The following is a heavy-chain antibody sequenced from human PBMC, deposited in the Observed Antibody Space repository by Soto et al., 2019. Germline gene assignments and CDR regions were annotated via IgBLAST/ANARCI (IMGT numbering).Heavy chain of an antibody. CDR1: GFTVSSNY. D-gene: IGHD6-19*01. V-gene: IGHV3-74*02. CDR3: ARVAVVTRGIDY. CDR2: VNEWGTDS. Sequence: EVQLVETGGGLIQPGGSLRLSCAASGFTVSSNYMTWVRQAPGKGLVWVSRVNEWGTDSNYADSVKGRFTISRDNAKNTVYLQMNGLRAEDTAVYYCARVAVVTRGIDYWGQGTLVTVSS. J-gene: IGHJ4*02.